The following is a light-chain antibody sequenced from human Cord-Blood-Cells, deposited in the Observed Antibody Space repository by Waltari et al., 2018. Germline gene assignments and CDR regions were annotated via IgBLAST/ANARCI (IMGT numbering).Light chain of an antibody. CDR3: QQRSNWPLFT. Sequence: DIVLTQSPATLSLSPGERATLSCRASQSVSSYLAWYQQKPGQAPRLLIYDASNRATGIPARFSGSGSGTDFTLTISRLEPEDFAVYYCQQRSNWPLFTFGPGTKVDIK. J-gene: IGKJ3*01. V-gene: IGKV3-11*01. CDR2: DAS. CDR1: QSVSSY.